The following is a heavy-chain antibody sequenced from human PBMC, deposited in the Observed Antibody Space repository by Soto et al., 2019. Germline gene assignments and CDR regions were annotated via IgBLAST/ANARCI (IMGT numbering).Heavy chain of an antibody. CDR2: MNPNSGNT. V-gene: IGHV1-8*01. D-gene: IGHD3-10*01. J-gene: IGHJ6*03. Sequence: ASVKVSCKASGYTFTSYDINWVRQATGQGLEWMGWMNPNSGNTGYAQKFKGRVTMTRNTSISTAYMELSSLISEDTAVYYCAGAKRGYGSGSPNYYYYYYMDVWGKGTTVTVSS. CDR1: GYTFTSYD. CDR3: AGAKRGYGSGSPNYYYYYYMDV.